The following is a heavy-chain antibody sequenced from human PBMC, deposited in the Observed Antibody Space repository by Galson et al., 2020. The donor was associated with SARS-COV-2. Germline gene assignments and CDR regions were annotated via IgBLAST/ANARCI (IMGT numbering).Heavy chain of an antibody. CDR3: ARVLGYCSGGSCYAFDI. D-gene: IGHD2-15*01. V-gene: IGHV4-30-4*01. Sequence: SETLSLTCTVSGGSISSGDYYWIWIRQPPGKGLEWIGYIYYSGSTYYNPSLKSRVTISVDTSKNQFSLKLSSVTAADTAVYYCARVLGYCSGGSCYAFDIWGQGTMVTVSS. J-gene: IGHJ3*02. CDR2: IYYSGST. CDR1: GGSISSGDYY.